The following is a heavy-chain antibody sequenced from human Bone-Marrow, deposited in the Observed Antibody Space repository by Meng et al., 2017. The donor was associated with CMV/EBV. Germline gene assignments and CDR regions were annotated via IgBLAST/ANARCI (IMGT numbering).Heavy chain of an antibody. D-gene: IGHD2-21*02. CDR1: GGSVNSGISY. V-gene: IGHV3-48*01. CDR3: AKEQGLPDYFDY. CDR2: ISSSSSTI. Sequence: ETLSLTCTVSGGSVNSGISYWSWIRQPPGKGLEWVSYISSSSSTIYYADSVKGRFTISRDNSKNTLFLQMNSLRAEDTAVYYCAKEQGLPDYFDYWGQGTLVTVSS. J-gene: IGHJ4*02.